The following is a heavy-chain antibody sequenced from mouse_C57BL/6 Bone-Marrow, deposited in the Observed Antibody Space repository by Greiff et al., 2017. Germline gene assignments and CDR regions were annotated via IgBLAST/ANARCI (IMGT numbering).Heavy chain of an antibody. CDR1: GYTFTDYN. CDR3: ARWNYYVYDDY. Sequence: VQLQQSGPELVKPGASVKIPCKASGYTFTDYNMDWVKQSHGKSLEWIGDSNPNNGGTIYNQKFKGKATLTVDKSSSTAYMELRSLTSEDTAVYYCARWNYYVYDDYWGQGTTLTVSS. D-gene: IGHD2-2*01. V-gene: IGHV1-18*01. J-gene: IGHJ2*01. CDR2: SNPNNGGT.